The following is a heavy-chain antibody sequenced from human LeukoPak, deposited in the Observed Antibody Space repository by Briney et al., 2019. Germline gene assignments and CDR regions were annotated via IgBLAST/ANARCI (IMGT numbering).Heavy chain of an antibody. J-gene: IGHJ4*02. Sequence: TSETLSLTCTVSGGSISSNYWTWIRQPAGKGLEWIGRIHTSGTTNYNPSLKSRVTMSTGTSKNQFSLNMTSVTAADTAVYYCAREGGQERYFDYWGQGTLVTVSS. CDR3: AREGGQERYFDY. V-gene: IGHV4-4*07. CDR1: GGSISSNY. CDR2: IHTSGTT.